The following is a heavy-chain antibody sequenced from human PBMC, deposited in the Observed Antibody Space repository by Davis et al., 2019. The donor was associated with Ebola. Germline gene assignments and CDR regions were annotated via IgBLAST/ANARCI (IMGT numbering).Heavy chain of an antibody. CDR1: GGSSSGYY. CDR3: ARVIGGAVGWFDP. J-gene: IGHJ5*02. Sequence: SQTLSPTCALYGGSSSGYYWSWIRQPPGKGLEWIGEINHSGSTNYNPSLKSRVTISVDTSKNQFSLKLSSVTAADTAVYYCARVIGGAVGWFDPWGQGTLVTVSS. CDR2: INHSGST. V-gene: IGHV4-34*01. D-gene: IGHD3-16*01.